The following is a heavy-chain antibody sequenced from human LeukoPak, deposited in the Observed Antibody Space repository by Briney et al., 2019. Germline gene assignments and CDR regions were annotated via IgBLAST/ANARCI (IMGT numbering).Heavy chain of an antibody. CDR2: IDYRGNT. CDR1: GDSISTYY. D-gene: IGHD5-18*01. Sequence: SETLSLTCTVSGDSISTYYWSWIRQPPGKGLEWIAYIDYRGNTTYNPSLRSRVTISVDTSRNQFSLKLYSVTAADTAVYYCARSRSGYSYDHAAFEIWGQGTMVTVSS. CDR3: ARSRSGYSYDHAAFEI. J-gene: IGHJ3*02. V-gene: IGHV4-59*01.